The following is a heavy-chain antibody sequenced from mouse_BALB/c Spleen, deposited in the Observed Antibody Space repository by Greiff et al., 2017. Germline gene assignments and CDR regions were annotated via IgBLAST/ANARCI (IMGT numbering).Heavy chain of an antibody. CDR3: ANRLLFAY. Sequence: QVQLQQSGAELVKPGASVKLSCKASGYTFTSYWMHWVKQRPGQGLEWIGEINPSNGRTNYNEKFKSKATLTVDKSSSTAYMQLSSLTSEDSAVYYCANRLLFAYWGQGTLVTVSA. J-gene: IGHJ3*01. CDR1: GYTFTSYW. V-gene: IGHV1S81*02. CDR2: INPSNGRT. D-gene: IGHD2-3*01.